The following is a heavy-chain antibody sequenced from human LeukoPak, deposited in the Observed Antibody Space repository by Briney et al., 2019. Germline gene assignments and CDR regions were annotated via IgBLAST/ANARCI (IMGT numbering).Heavy chain of an antibody. V-gene: IGHV3-15*01. J-gene: IGHJ4*02. Sequence: GGSVTLLWAPSGFTFSNAWMSCLPQSRGRAGEWGGRIKSKTDGGTTDYAAPAKGIFTISKDDSTNTLYMQMNRLNTEDTAVYYCTTDLAFRGKQTYYYDSSGSLGGQGTLVTVSS. CDR3: TTDLAFRGKQTYYYDSSGSL. D-gene: IGHD3-22*01. CDR1: GFTFSNAW. CDR2: IKSKTDGGTT.